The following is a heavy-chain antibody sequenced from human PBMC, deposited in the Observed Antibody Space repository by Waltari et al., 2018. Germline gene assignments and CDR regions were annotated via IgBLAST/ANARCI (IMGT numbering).Heavy chain of an antibody. CDR2: ICSSGITI. Sequence: EVQLVESGGGLVQPGGALRLSCSVSGFTFSSFEMNVVRQAPVKVVEWFSYICSSGITIYYTASVKGRFTISRDNAENSLYLQMNSLRAEDTAVYYCAREYCSSTSCYHGTYYYYGMDVWGQGTTVTVSS. CDR3: AREYCSSTSCYHGTYYYYGMDV. J-gene: IGHJ6*02. D-gene: IGHD2-2*01. V-gene: IGHV3-48*03. CDR1: GFTFSSFE.